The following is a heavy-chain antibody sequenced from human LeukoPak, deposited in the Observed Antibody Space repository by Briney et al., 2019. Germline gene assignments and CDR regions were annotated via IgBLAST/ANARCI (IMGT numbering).Heavy chain of an antibody. D-gene: IGHD6-19*01. V-gene: IGHV1-2*02. CDR3: AVLAVAGTEIDY. CDR2: INPNSGGT. J-gene: IGHJ4*02. Sequence: ASVKVSCKASGYTFTGYYMHWVRQAPGQGLEWMGWINPNSGGTNYAQKFQGRVTMTRDTSISTAYMELSRLRSDDTAVYYCAVLAVAGTEIDYWGQGTLVTVSS. CDR1: GYTFTGYY.